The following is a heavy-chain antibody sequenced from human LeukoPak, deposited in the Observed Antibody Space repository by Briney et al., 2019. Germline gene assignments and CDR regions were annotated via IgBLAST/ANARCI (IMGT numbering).Heavy chain of an antibody. J-gene: IGHJ6*03. V-gene: IGHV3-30*03. D-gene: IGHD1-26*01. CDR3: ARSGRVGATYYYYYYYMDV. CDR2: ISYDGSNK. CDR1: GFTFSSYG. Sequence: GGSLRLSCAASGFTFSSYGMHWVRQAPGKGLEWVAVISYDGSNKYYADSVKGRFTISRDNSKNTLYLQMNSLRAEDTAMYYCARSGRVGATYYYYYYYMDVWGKGTTVTVSS.